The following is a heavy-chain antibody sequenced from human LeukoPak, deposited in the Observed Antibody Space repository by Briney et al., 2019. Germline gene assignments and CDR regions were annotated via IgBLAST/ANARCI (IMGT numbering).Heavy chain of an antibody. CDR3: AKMKGHPLPKYYMDV. CDR1: GFTFSGFA. D-gene: IGHD1-26*01. J-gene: IGHJ6*01. Sequence: GGSLRLSCAASGFTFSGFAISWARRTPGKGLEWVSGISGSGDNTLYADSVKGRFTISRDNSKNTLYLEMNSLRAEDTAIYYCAKMKGHPLPKYYMDVWGQGTTVTVSS. V-gene: IGHV3-23*01. CDR2: ISGSGDNT.